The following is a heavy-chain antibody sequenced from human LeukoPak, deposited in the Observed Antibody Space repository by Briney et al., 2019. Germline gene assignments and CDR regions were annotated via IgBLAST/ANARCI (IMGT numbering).Heavy chain of an antibody. Sequence: GGSLRLSCAASGFSFTSYWMSWVRQAPGQGLEWVANINRDGSEKYYVDSVKGRFTISRDNGKNSLYLQMNSLSAEDTAVYFCARDGSNPYFDYWGQGSLVTVSS. CDR3: ARDGSNPYFDY. CDR1: GFSFTSYW. J-gene: IGHJ4*02. D-gene: IGHD6-13*01. CDR2: INRDGSEK. V-gene: IGHV3-7*01.